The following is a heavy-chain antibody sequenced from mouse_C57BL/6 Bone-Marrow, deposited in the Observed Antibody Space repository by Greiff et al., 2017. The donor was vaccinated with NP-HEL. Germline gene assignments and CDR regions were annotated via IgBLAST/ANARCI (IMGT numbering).Heavy chain of an antibody. V-gene: IGHV1-64*01. Sequence: QVQLQQPGAELVKPGASVKLSCKASGYTFTSYWMHWVKQRPGQGLEWIGMIHPNSGSTNYNEKFKSTATLTVDKSSSTAYMQLSSPTSEDSAVYYCARVITAVVDAYAMNYWGQGTSVTVSS. CDR2: IHPNSGST. D-gene: IGHD1-1*01. CDR1: GYTFTSYW. J-gene: IGHJ4*01. CDR3: ARVITAVVDAYAMNY.